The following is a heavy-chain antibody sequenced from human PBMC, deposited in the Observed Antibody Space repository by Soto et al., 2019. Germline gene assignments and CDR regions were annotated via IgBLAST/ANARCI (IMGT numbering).Heavy chain of an antibody. V-gene: IGHV3-23*01. CDR2: ISASGRNT. D-gene: IGHD6-19*01. CDR1: GFTFDNYA. CDR3: AKGKTTGWFYFDY. J-gene: IGHJ4*02. Sequence: GWSLRLSCAASGFTFDNYAMSWVRQAPGKGLEWVAGISASGRNTYFADSVKDRFTISRDSSKNTLYLQMNSLRAEDTATYYCAKGKTTGWFYFDYWGQGTLVTVSS.